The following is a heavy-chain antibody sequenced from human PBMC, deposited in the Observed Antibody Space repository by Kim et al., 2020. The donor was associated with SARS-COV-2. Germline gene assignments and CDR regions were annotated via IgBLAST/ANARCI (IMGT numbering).Heavy chain of an antibody. J-gene: IGHJ4*02. CDR3: ARVEGSTWFYFDS. CDR2: IYNIGTT. CDR1: DDSISTYS. Sequence: SETLSLTCTFSDDSISTYSWNWIRQAPGKGLEWIGYIYNIGTTNYNPSLQSRVSMSVDTSKKQFSLKLDSVTAADTAVYYCARVEGSTWFYFDSWGPGILVTVSS. D-gene: IGHD3-22*01. V-gene: IGHV4-59*13.